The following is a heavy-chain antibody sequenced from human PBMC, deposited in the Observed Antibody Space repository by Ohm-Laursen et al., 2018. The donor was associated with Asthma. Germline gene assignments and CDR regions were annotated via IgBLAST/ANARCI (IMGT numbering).Heavy chain of an antibody. Sequence: SLRLSCTASGFAFSSYGMHWVRQAPGKGLEWVAVISYDGSNKYYADSVKGRFTISRDNSKNTLYLQMNSLRAEDTAVYYCAKERRGGYMQWPLGYWGQGTLVTVSS. CDR1: GFAFSSYG. CDR2: ISYDGSNK. CDR3: AKERRGGYMQWPLGY. V-gene: IGHV3-30*18. D-gene: IGHD2-15*01. J-gene: IGHJ4*02.